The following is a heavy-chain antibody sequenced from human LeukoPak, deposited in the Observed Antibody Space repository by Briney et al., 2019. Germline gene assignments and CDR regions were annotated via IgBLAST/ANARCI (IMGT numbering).Heavy chain of an antibody. CDR1: GLTFSNYA. CDR3: AKDPNGVYVGAFDS. D-gene: IGHD5/OR15-5a*01. V-gene: IGHV3-23*01. J-gene: IGHJ3*01. Sequence: GGSQRLSCAASGLTFSNYAMTWVRQAPGKGLEWISSITGRGGTSYTDSVKGRFTVYRDNSKNTLYLQMNSLRVGDTALYYCAKDPNGVYVGAFDSGGQGTMVTVSS. CDR2: ITGRGGT.